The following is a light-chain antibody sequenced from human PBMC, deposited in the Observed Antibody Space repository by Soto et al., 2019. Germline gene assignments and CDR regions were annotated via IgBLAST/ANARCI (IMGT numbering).Light chain of an antibody. J-gene: IGLJ1*01. Sequence: QSVLTQPASVSGSPGQSITISCTGTSSDVGGYNYVSWYQQHPVKAPKLMIYEVSHRPSGVSNRFSGSKSGNTASLTISGLQAEDEADYYCSSYTSSSTLDVFGTGTKLTVL. CDR3: SSYTSSSTLDV. CDR1: SSDVGGYNY. CDR2: EVS. V-gene: IGLV2-14*01.